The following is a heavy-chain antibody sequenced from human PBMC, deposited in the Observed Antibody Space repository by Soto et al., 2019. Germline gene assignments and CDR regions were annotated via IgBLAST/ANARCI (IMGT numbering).Heavy chain of an antibody. CDR3: VRENNGGPEF. D-gene: IGHD1-20*01. CDR2: IKEDGSRK. CDR1: GFTFSIYW. V-gene: IGHV3-7*01. J-gene: IGHJ4*02. Sequence: GGSLRLSCAASGFTFSIYWMMWVRQAPGKGLEWVANIKEDGSRKYHVDSVKGRFTISRDNAKNSLYLQLNSLRAEDTAIYYCVRENNGGPEFWGQGTMVTVSS.